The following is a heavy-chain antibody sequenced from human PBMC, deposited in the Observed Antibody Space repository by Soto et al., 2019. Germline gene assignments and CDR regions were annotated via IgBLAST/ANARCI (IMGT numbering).Heavy chain of an antibody. Sequence: QLQLQESGSGLVKPSQTLSLTCAVSGGSISSGGYSWSWIRQPPGKGLEWIGYIYHSGSTYYNPSLKRRVTISVDRSKNQFSLKLSSGTAADTAVYYCASSHAGAHITAAVHWGQGTLVTVSS. CDR2: IYHSGST. J-gene: IGHJ4*02. V-gene: IGHV4-30-2*01. D-gene: IGHD6-13*01. CDR1: GGSISSGGYS. CDR3: ASSHAGAHITAAVH.